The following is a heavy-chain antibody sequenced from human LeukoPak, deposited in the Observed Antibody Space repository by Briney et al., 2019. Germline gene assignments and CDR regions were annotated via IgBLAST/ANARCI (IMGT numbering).Heavy chain of an antibody. D-gene: IGHD3-16*01. V-gene: IGHV4-34*01. J-gene: IGHJ4*02. Sequence: PSETLSLTCAVYGGSFSGYYWSWIRQPPGKGLEWIGEINHSGSTNYNPSLKSRVTISVDTSKNQFSLKLSSVTAADTAVYYCASLGGVGSIDYWGQGTLVTVFS. CDR1: GGSFSGYY. CDR3: ASLGGVGSIDY. CDR2: INHSGST.